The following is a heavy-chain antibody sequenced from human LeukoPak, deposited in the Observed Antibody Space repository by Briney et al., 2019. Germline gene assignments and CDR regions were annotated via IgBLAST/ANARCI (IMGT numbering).Heavy chain of an antibody. CDR3: ARGGSGWNYYYYYYMDV. V-gene: IGHV4-61*02. J-gene: IGHJ6*03. CDR1: AGSITSGRYY. D-gene: IGHD6-19*01. Sequence: SQTLSPACPVSAGSITSGRYYWSWIRQPAGKGLERIGRIYTSGSTNYNPSLKCRVTISVDTSKNQFSLKLSSVTAADTAVYYCARGGSGWNYYYYYYMDVWGKGTTVTISS. CDR2: IYTSGST.